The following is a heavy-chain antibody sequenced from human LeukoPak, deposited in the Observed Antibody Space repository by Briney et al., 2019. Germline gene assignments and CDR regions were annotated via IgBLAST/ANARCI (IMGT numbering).Heavy chain of an antibody. Sequence: SETLSLTCTVSGGSISSYYWSWIRQPPGKGLEWIGYIYYSGSTNYNPSLKSRVTISVDTSKNQFSLKLSSVTAADTAVYYRARHHDYSIFDYYGMDVWGQGTTVTVSS. D-gene: IGHD4-11*01. CDR2: IYYSGST. J-gene: IGHJ6*02. CDR3: ARHHDYSIFDYYGMDV. CDR1: GGSISSYY. V-gene: IGHV4-59*08.